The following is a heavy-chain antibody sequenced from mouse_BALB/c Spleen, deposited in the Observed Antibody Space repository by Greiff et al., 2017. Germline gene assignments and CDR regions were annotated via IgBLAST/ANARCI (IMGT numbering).Heavy chain of an antibody. CDR1: GFSLTSYG. CDR2: IWAGGST. V-gene: IGHV2-9*02. CDR3: AREGYYGSSSYAMDY. D-gene: IGHD1-1*01. Sequence: QVQLKESGPGLVAPSQSLSITCTVSGFSLTSYGVHWVRQPPGKGLEWLGVIWAGGSTNYNSALMSRLSISKDNSKSQVFLKMNSLQTDDTARYYCAREGYYGSSSYAMDYWGQGTSVTVSS. J-gene: IGHJ4*01.